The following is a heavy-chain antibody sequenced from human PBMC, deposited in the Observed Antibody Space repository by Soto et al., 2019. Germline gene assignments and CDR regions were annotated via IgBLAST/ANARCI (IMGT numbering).Heavy chain of an antibody. J-gene: IGHJ4*02. CDR3: AKTPADYIAVAGTRPTYYFDY. Sequence: GGSLRLSCAASGFTFSSYAMSWVRQAPGKGLEWVSAISGSGGSTYYADSVKGRFTISRDNSKNTLYLQMNSLRAEDTAVYYCAKTPADYIAVAGTRPTYYFDYWGQGTLVTVSS. V-gene: IGHV3-23*01. CDR2: ISGSGGST. D-gene: IGHD6-19*01. CDR1: GFTFSSYA.